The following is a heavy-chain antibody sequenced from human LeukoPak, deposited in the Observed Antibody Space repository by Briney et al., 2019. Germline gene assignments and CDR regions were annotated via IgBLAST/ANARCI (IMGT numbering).Heavy chain of an antibody. J-gene: IGHJ4*02. CDR2: ISAYNGNT. CDR1: GYTFTSYG. D-gene: IGHD3-16*02. CDR3: ARGTIFRDYVWGSYRYFDY. V-gene: IGHV1-18*01. Sequence: ASVKVSCKASGYTFTSYGISWVRQAPGQGLEWMGWISAYNGNTNCAQKLQGRVTMTTDTSTSTAYMELRSLRSDDTAVYYCARGTIFRDYVWGSYRYFDYWGQGTLVTVSS.